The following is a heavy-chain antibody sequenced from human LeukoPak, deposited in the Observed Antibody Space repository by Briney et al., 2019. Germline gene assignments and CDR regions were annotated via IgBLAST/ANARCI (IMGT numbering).Heavy chain of an antibody. V-gene: IGHV3-20*04. J-gene: IGHJ3*02. Sequence: PGGSLRLSCAASGFTFDNYGMSWVRQAPGKGLEWVSCINWDGGSTGYADSVKGRFTISRDNAKNSLYLQMNSLRSEDTAFDYYARDGDAFDIWGQGTMVTVSS. CDR3: ARDGDAFDI. CDR1: GFTFDNYG. CDR2: INWDGGST.